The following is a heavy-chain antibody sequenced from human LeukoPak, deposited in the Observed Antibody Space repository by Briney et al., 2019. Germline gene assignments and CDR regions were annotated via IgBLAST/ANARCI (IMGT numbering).Heavy chain of an antibody. J-gene: IGHJ6*02. CDR1: GYTLTELS. CDR2: FDPEDGET. D-gene: IGHD3-9*01. CDR3: ATHHPRYYDILTGSLYGMDV. V-gene: IGHV1-24*01. Sequence: GASVKVSCKVSGYTLTELSMHWVRQAPGKGLEWMGGFDPEDGETIYAQKFQGRVTMTEDTSTDTAYMELSSLRSEDTAVYYCATHHPRYYDILTGSLYGMDVWGQGTTVTVSS.